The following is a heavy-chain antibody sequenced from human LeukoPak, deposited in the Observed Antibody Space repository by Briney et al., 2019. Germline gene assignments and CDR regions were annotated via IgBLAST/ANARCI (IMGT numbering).Heavy chain of an antibody. D-gene: IGHD1-26*01. V-gene: IGHV4-59*01. Sequence: SETLSLTCTVSGGSISSYYWSWIRQPPGKGLEWIGYIYYSGSTNYNPSLKSRVTISVDTSKNQFSLKLSSVTAADTAVYYCARDHGIVGATIGFDYWGQGTLVTASS. CDR2: IYYSGST. CDR3: ARDHGIVGATIGFDY. J-gene: IGHJ4*02. CDR1: GGSISSYY.